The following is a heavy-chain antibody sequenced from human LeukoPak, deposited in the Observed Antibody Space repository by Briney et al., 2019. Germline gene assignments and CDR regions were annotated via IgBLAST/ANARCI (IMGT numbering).Heavy chain of an antibody. Sequence: GASVKVSCKASGYSFTGNYMHWVRQAPGQGLEWMGWISAYNGNTNYAQKLQGRVTMSTDTSTSTAYMELRSLRSDDTAVYYCARDGVSGVCNYWGQGTLVTVSS. CDR3: ARDGVSGVCNY. J-gene: IGHJ4*02. CDR1: GYSFTGNY. D-gene: IGHD3-3*01. V-gene: IGHV1-18*04. CDR2: ISAYNGNT.